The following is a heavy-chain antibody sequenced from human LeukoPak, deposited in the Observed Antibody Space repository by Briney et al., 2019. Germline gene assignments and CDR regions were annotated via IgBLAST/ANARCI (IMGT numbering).Heavy chain of an antibody. CDR1: GXXXXXAX. CDR2: XXSKTDXGXT. D-gene: IGHD2-2*01. Sequence: GGSLRLSCAXXGXXXXXAXXXXXXXAXXXXLXXVXXXXSKTDXGXTXYAAPVKGRXTXSSDDSKNTLYLQMNSLKTEDTXVYYCTTLLVVPAANSGFDPWGQGTLVTVSS. V-gene: IGHV3-15*01. CDR3: TTLLVVPAANSGFDP. J-gene: IGHJ5*02.